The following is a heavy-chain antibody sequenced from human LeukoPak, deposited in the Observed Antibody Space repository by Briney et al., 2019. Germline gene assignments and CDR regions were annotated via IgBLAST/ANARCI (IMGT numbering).Heavy chain of an antibody. CDR2: ISSSSSTM. CDR3: AKYYYGSGSPGY. D-gene: IGHD3-10*01. Sequence: PGRSLRLSCAASGFTFSSYSMNWVRQAPGKGLEWVSYISSSSSTMYYADSVKGRFTISRDNAKNSLYLQMNSLRAEDTAVYYCAKYYYGSGSPGYWGQGTLVTVSS. V-gene: IGHV3-48*01. J-gene: IGHJ4*02. CDR1: GFTFSSYS.